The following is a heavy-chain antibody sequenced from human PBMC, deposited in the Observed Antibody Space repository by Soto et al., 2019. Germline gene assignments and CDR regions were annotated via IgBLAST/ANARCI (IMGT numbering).Heavy chain of an antibody. CDR3: ASIYCSGGSCYLGAFDI. CDR1: GFTFSSYS. Sequence: VGSLRLSCAASGFTFSSYSMNWVRQAPGKGLEWVPSISSSSSYIYYADSVKGRFTISRDNAKNSLYLQMNSLRAEDTAVYYCASIYCSGGSCYLGAFDIWGQGTMVTVSS. J-gene: IGHJ3*02. D-gene: IGHD2-15*01. V-gene: IGHV3-21*01. CDR2: ISSSSSYI.